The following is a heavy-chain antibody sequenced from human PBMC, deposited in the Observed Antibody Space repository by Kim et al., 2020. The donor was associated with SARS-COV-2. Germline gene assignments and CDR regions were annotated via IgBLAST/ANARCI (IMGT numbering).Heavy chain of an antibody. J-gene: IGHJ4*02. D-gene: IGHD5-18*01. CDR3: AREKAARVVFDY. V-gene: IGHV4-59*02. CDR1: GGSVGGYY. Sequence: SETLSLTCSVFGGSVGGYYWSWIRQPPGQGLEWIGYIHNSGRSDYNASLKSRVTMSVDTSKNQCSLKMTSVTAADTAVYYCAREKAARVVFDYWGQGTLVTVSS. CDR2: IHNSGRS.